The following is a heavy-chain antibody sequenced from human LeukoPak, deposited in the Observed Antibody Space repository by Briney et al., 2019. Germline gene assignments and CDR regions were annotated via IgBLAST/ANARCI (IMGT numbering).Heavy chain of an antibody. D-gene: IGHD3-16*01. CDR1: GFTFSSFW. CDR2: IKEDGGEK. J-gene: IGHJ4*02. Sequence: PGGSLRLSCAASGFTFSSFWMSWIRQAPGKGLEWVANIKEDGGEKYYVDSVKGRFTISRDNAKNSLYLQTNNLKAEDTAMYYCVRFMRGTIGGDNWGQGTLVTVSA. V-gene: IGHV3-7*01. CDR3: VRFMRGTIGGDN.